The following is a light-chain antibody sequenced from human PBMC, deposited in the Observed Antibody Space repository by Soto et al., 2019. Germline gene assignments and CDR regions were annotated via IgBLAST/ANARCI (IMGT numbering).Light chain of an antibody. Sequence: DIVMTQSPDSLAVSLGERATMNCKSSHSILHSANNKNYIAWYQQKAGQPPKLLINWASNRESGVPDRFSGSGSGTDFTLTISSLEPEDFAVYYCQQRSNWPITFGQGTRLEIK. CDR1: HSILHSANNKNY. V-gene: IGKV4-1*01. CDR3: QQRSNWPIT. J-gene: IGKJ5*01. CDR2: WAS.